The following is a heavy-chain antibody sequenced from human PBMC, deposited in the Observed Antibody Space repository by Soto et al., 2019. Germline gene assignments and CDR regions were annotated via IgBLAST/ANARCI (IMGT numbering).Heavy chain of an antibody. CDR2: ISYDGSNK. V-gene: IGHV3-30*03. D-gene: IGHD4-17*01. CDR3: AVVHDYGDLSGYYYGMDV. Sequence: ESGGGVVQPGRSLRLSCAASGFTFSSYGMHWVRQAPGKGLEWVAVISYDGSNKYYADSVKGRFTISRDNSKNTLYLQMNSLRAEDTAVYYCAVVHDYGDLSGYYYGMDVWGQGTTVTVSS. CDR1: GFTFSSYG. J-gene: IGHJ6*02.